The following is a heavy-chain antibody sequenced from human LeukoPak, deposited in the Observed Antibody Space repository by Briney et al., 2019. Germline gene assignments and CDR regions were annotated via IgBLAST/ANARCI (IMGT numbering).Heavy chain of an antibody. J-gene: IGHJ6*02. D-gene: IGHD2-15*01. CDR1: GITFSSYW. V-gene: IGHV3-7*01. Sequence: PGGSLRLSCAASGITFSSYWMSWVRQAPGKGLEWVANIKQDGSEKYYVDSVKGRFTISRDNAKNSLYLQMNSLRAEDTAVYYCARVDMEGQNLYYYYGMDVWGQGTTVTVS. CDR2: IKQDGSEK. CDR3: ARVDMEGQNLYYYYGMDV.